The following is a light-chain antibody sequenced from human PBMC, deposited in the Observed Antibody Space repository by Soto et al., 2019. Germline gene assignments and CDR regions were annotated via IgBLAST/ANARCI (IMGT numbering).Light chain of an antibody. J-gene: IGKJ2*01. V-gene: IGKV3-15*01. CDR2: GAS. CDR1: QSVSSN. CDR3: QQYNNCPPDT. Sequence: EIVMTQSPATLSLSPGERATLSCRASQSVSSNLAWYQQKPGQAPRLLIYGASTRATGIPARFSGSGSGTEFTLTISSLQSEDFAVYYCQQYNNCPPDTFGQGTKLEI.